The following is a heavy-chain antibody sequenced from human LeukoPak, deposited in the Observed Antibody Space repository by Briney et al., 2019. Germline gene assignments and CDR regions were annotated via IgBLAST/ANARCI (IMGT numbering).Heavy chain of an antibody. CDR1: GFTFSSYA. Sequence: GGSLRLSCAASGFTFSSYAMHWVRQAPAKGLEWVAVISYDGSNKYYADSVKGRFTISRDNAKNTLYLQMNSLRAEDTAVYYCARHLNYYLDYWGQGTLVTVSS. V-gene: IGHV3-30-3*01. J-gene: IGHJ4*02. CDR3: ARHLNYYLDY. CDR2: ISYDGSNK. D-gene: IGHD3-10*01.